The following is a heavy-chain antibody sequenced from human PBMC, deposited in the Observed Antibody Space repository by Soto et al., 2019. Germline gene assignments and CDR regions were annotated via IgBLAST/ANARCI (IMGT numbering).Heavy chain of an antibody. CDR2: IYYSGST. V-gene: IGHV4-59*01. J-gene: IGHJ4*02. CDR3: ARDPTLFH. Sequence: SETLSLTCTVSGCSISSYYWSWIRQPPGKGLEWIGYIYYSGSTNYNPSLKSRVTISVDTSKNQFSLKLSSVTAADTAVYYCARDPTLFHWGQGTLVTVS. CDR1: GCSISSYY.